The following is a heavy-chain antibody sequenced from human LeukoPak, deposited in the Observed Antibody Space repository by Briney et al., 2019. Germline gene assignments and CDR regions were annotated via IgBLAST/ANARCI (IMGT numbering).Heavy chain of an antibody. Sequence: GGSLRLSCAASEFTVSNNYMSWVRQAPGKGLEWVSVLYSGGRAYYTDSVNGRFTISRDNSKNTLYLQMNSLRAEDTAICYCAGHTELDYWGQGTLVTVSS. CDR2: LYSGGRA. D-gene: IGHD1-26*01. J-gene: IGHJ4*02. CDR1: EFTVSNNY. V-gene: IGHV3-66*04. CDR3: AGHTELDY.